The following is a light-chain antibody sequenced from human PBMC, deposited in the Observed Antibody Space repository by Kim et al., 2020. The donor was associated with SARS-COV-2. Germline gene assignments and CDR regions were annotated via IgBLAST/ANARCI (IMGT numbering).Light chain of an antibody. Sequence: SSSLPPSPSFSFSPVPPARITCGGNNIGSKSVHWYQQKPGQAPVLVIYYDSDRPSGIPERFSGSNSGNTATLTISRVEAGDEADYYCQVWDSSSDHPGVFGTGTKVTVL. CDR3: QVWDSSSDHPGV. J-gene: IGLJ1*01. CDR2: YDS. V-gene: IGLV3-21*04. CDR1: NIGSKS.